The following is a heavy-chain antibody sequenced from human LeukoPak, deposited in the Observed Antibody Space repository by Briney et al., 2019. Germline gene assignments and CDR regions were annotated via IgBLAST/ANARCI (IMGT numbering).Heavy chain of an antibody. CDR2: IGSSGGGI. CDR1: GFTFSTYT. CDR3: AIDPNWGTHS. V-gene: IGHV3-23*01. D-gene: IGHD7-27*01. J-gene: IGHJ4*02. Sequence: GGSLRLSCAASGFTFSTYTMYWVRHPPGKRLEWVSIIGSSGGGIHYADSVKGRFTISRDNSKNALYLQMNSLRVEDTAVYYCAIDPNWGTHSWGQGVLVTVSS.